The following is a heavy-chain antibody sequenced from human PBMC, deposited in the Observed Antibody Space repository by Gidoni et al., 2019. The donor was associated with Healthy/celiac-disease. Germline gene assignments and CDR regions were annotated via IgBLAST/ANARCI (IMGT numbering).Heavy chain of an antibody. CDR1: GGSISSSSYY. D-gene: IGHD3-10*01. V-gene: IGHV4-39*01. J-gene: IGHJ5*02. CDR2: IYYSGST. CDR3: ARQPRPRITMVRGAQSRGSWFDP. Sequence: QLQLQESGPGLVTPSETLSLTCTVSGGSISSSSYYWGWIRQPPGKGLEWIGSIYYSGSTYYNPSLKSRVTISVDTSKNQFSLKLSSVTAADTAVYYCARQPRPRITMVRGAQSRGSWFDPWGQGTLVTVSS.